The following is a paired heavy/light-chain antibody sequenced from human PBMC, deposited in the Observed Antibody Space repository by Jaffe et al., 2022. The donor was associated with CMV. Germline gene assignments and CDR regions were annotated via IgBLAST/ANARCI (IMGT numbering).Heavy chain of an antibody. CDR1: GFTFSDYY. D-gene: IGHD3-9*01. Sequence: QVQLVESGGGLVKPGGSLRLSCAASGFTFSDYYMSWIRQAPGKGLEWVSYISSSSSYTNYADSVKGRFTISRDNAKNSLYLQMNSLRAEDTAVYYCARDSNDILTGYPQHYWYFDLWGRGTLVTVSS. V-gene: IGHV3-11*06. CDR2: ISSSSSYT. CDR3: ARDSNDILTGYPQHYWYFDL. J-gene: IGHJ2*01.
Light chain of an antibody. CDR3: QQYNNWPPFA. CDR2: GAS. CDR1: QSVSSN. Sequence: EIVMTQSPATLSVSPGERATLSCRASQSVSSNLAWYQQKPGQAPRLLIYGASTRATGIPARFSGSGSGTEFTLTISSLQSEDFAVYYCQQYNNWPPFAFGGGTKVEIK. V-gene: IGKV3-15*01. J-gene: IGKJ4*01.